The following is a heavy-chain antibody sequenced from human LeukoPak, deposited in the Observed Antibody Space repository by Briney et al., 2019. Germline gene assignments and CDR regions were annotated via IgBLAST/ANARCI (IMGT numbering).Heavy chain of an antibody. Sequence: GGSLRLSCAASGFTFSSYAMSWVRQAPGKGLGWVSAISDSGDGTYYADSVKGRFTISRDNSKNTLYLQMNILRAEDTAVYYCAKDPLAVAGGLFEYWGQGTLVTVSS. CDR1: GFTFSSYA. CDR3: AKDPLAVAGGLFEY. V-gene: IGHV3-23*01. CDR2: ISDSGDGT. J-gene: IGHJ4*02. D-gene: IGHD6-19*01.